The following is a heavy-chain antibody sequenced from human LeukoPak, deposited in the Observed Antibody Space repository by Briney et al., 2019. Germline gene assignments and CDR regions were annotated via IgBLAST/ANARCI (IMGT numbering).Heavy chain of an antibody. V-gene: IGHV4-34*01. CDR1: GVSFSGYY. D-gene: IGHD7-27*01. J-gene: IGHJ4*02. Sequence: SETLSLTCAVYGVSFSGYYWSWIRQPPGKGLEWIGEINHSGSTNYNPSLKSRVTISVDTSKNQFSLKLSSVTAADTAVYYCARGVLTGVLYWGQGTLVTVSS. CDR3: ARGVLTGVLY. CDR2: INHSGST.